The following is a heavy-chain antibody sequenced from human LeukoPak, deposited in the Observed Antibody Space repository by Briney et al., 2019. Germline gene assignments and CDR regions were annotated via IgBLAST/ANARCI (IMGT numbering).Heavy chain of an antibody. D-gene: IGHD6-13*01. V-gene: IGHV3-30*04. CDR1: GFTFSSYA. Sequence: PGGSLRLSCAASGFTFSSYAMHWVRQAPGKGLEWIAVISYDGSNKYYADSVKGRFTISRDNSKNTLSLHMNSLGPAATDIYYCERDPRSPGYSSSWYEAVYWGQGTLVTVSS. CDR3: ERDPRSPGYSSSWYEAVY. J-gene: IGHJ4*02. CDR2: ISYDGSNK.